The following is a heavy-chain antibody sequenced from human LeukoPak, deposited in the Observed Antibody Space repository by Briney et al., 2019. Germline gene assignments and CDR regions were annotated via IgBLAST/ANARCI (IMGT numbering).Heavy chain of an antibody. V-gene: IGHV1-2*02. CDR3: ARGGYSYGNHYYYYGMDV. D-gene: IGHD5-18*01. CDR1: GYTFTGYY. Sequence: ASVTVSCKASGYTFTGYYMHWVRQAPGQGLEWMGWINPNSGGTNYAQKFQGRVTMTRDTSISTAYMELSRLRSDDTAVYYCARGGYSYGNHYYYYGMDVWGQGTTVTVSS. CDR2: INPNSGGT. J-gene: IGHJ6*02.